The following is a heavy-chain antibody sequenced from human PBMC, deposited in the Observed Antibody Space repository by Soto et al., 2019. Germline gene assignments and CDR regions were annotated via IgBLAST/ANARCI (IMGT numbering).Heavy chain of an antibody. J-gene: IGHJ4*01. CDR2: LNPNSGDT. V-gene: IGHV1-8*01. Sequence: ASVKLSCKACGYTLSSYDINWVRQATGQGLEWMGWLNPNSGDTGYAQKFQGRVTLTRNTSINTAYIELSSLTSDDTAVYYCATSGGGWYLYWG. D-gene: IGHD6-19*01. CDR3: ATSGGGWYLY. CDR1: GYTLSSYD.